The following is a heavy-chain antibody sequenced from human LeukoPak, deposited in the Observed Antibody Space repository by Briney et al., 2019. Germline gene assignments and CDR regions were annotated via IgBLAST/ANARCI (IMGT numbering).Heavy chain of an antibody. CDR1: GFTFISYA. V-gene: IGHV3-23*01. D-gene: IGHD3-22*01. J-gene: IGHJ4*02. CDR2: VSGSGGGT. CDR3: AKPGYWLQDDYYYDGGYGFEY. Sequence: HPGGSLRLSCAASGFTFISYAMSWVRQAPGRGLEWVSTVSGSGGGTYYADSVKGRFTISRDNSKNTLYLQMNSLRAEDTAVYYCAKPGYWLQDDYYYDGGYGFEYWGQGALVTVSS.